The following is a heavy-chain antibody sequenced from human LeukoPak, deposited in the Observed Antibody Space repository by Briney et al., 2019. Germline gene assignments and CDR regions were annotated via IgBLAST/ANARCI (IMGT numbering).Heavy chain of an antibody. V-gene: IGHV3-21*01. D-gene: IGHD4-17*01. CDR3: ADLPSPVTVIVDY. J-gene: IGHJ4*02. Sequence: PGGSLRLSCAASGFTFSSYTMNWVRQAPGKGLEWVSSICRRSTYIYYADSVKGRFTISRDNAKNSLYLQMNSLRAEDTAVYNCADLPSPVTVIVDYWGQGTLVTVSS. CDR2: ICRRSTYI. CDR1: GFTFSSYT.